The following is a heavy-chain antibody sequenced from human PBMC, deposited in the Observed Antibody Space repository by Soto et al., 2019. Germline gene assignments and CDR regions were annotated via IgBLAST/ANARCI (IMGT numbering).Heavy chain of an antibody. J-gene: IGHJ4*02. Sequence: QVQLVESGGGVVQPGRSLRLSCAASGFTFSSYGMHWVRQAPGKGLEWVAVISYDGSNKYYADSVKGRFTISRDNSKNTLYLQMNSLRAEDTAVYYCAKQGHYDSSGYYYSGFDYWGQGTLVTVSS. CDR1: GFTFSSYG. CDR3: AKQGHYDSSGYYYSGFDY. V-gene: IGHV3-30*18. D-gene: IGHD3-22*01. CDR2: ISYDGSNK.